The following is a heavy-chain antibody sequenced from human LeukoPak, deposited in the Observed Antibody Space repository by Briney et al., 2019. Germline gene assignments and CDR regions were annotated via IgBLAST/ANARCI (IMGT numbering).Heavy chain of an antibody. CDR3: ARVNPWNNYAFDI. D-gene: IGHD1/OR15-1a*01. CDR1: GGSISSGDYY. V-gene: IGHV4-61*08. CDR2: IYYSGST. J-gene: IGHJ3*02. Sequence: PSETLSLTCTVSGGSISSGDYYWSWIRQPPGKGLEWIGYIYYSGSTNYNPSLKSRVTISVDTCKNQFSLKLSSVTAADTAVYYCARVNPWNNYAFDIWGQGTMVTVS.